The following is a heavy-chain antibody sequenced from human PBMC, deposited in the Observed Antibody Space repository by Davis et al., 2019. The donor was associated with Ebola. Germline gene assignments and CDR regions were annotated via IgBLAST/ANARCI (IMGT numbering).Heavy chain of an antibody. CDR1: GYTFTGYY. Sequence: ASVKVSCKASGYTFTGYYMHWVRQAPGQGLEWMGWINPNSGGTNYAQKFQGRVTMTRDTSISTAYMELSRLRSDDTAVYYCAVMGEDIVVVPAALPGYYYYGMDVWGQGTTVTVSS. J-gene: IGHJ6*02. V-gene: IGHV1-2*02. CDR2: INPNSGGT. D-gene: IGHD2-2*01. CDR3: AVMGEDIVVVPAALPGYYYYGMDV.